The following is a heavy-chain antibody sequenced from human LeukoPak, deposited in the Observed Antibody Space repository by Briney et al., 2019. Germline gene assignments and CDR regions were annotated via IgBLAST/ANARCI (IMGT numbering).Heavy chain of an antibody. CDR1: GFTVSSNY. CDR3: AKDIYCGGDCYIRAGDS. D-gene: IGHD2-21*02. Sequence: GGSLRLSCAGSGFTVSSNYMTWVRQAPGKGLEWVSVIYSGGNTYYADSVKGRFTISRDNSKNTLYLQMNSLRAEDTAIYYCAKDIYCGGDCYIRAGDSWGQGTLVTVSS. J-gene: IGHJ4*02. CDR2: IYSGGNT. V-gene: IGHV3-53*01.